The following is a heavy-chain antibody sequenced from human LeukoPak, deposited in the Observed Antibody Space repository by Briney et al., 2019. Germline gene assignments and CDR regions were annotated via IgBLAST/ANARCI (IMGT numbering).Heavy chain of an antibody. CDR1: GFTFSSYG. V-gene: IGHV3-30*02. D-gene: IGHD3-3*01. J-gene: IGHJ4*02. CDR3: AKDAHIGSRFGVASTKDY. Sequence: GGSLRLSCAASGFTFSSYGMHWVRQAPGKGLEWVAFIRYDGSNKYYADSAKGRFTISRDNSKNTLYLQMNSLRAEDTAVYYCAKDAHIGSRFGVASTKDYWGQGTLVTVSS. CDR2: IRYDGSNK.